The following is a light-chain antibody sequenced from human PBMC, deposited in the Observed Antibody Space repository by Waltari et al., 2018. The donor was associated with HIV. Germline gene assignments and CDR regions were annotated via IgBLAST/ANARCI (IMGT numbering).Light chain of an antibody. CDR2: SND. Sequence: QSVLTQPPSASGTPGQRVTIPCSGSSSNIGNNAVSWYQQLPGEAPKLLISSNDRRPSGVPERFSASKSGTSASLAISGLQSEDEAHYYCAVWDDNLKRVFGGGTKLTVL. CDR1: SSNIGNNA. V-gene: IGLV1-44*01. J-gene: IGLJ3*02. CDR3: AVWDDNLKRV.